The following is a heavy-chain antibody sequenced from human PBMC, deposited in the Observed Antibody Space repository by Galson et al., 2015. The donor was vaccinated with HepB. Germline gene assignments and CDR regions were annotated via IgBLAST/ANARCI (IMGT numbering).Heavy chain of an antibody. D-gene: IGHD3-3*01. CDR3: ARETIFGVVIMYDY. J-gene: IGHJ4*02. Sequence: SLRLSCAASGFTFSSYWMSWVRQAPGKGLEWVANIKQDGSEKYYVDSVKGRFTISRDNAKNSLYLQMNSLRAEDTAVYYCARETIFGVVIMYDYWGQGTLVTVSS. CDR1: GFTFSSYW. V-gene: IGHV3-7*03. CDR2: IKQDGSEK.